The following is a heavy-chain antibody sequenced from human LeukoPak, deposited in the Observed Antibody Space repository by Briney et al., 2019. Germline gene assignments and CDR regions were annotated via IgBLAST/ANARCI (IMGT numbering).Heavy chain of an antibody. CDR1: GGSISSGDYY. CDR3: ARTYDFWSGYEARDAFDI. V-gene: IGHV4-30-4*08. CDR2: IYYSGST. D-gene: IGHD3-3*01. Sequence: SQTLSLTCTVSGGSISSGDYYWSWIRQPPGKGLEWIGYIYYSGSTYYNPSLKSRVTISVDTSKNQFSLKMSSVTAADTAVYYCARTYDFWSGYEARDAFDIWGQGTMVTVSS. J-gene: IGHJ3*02.